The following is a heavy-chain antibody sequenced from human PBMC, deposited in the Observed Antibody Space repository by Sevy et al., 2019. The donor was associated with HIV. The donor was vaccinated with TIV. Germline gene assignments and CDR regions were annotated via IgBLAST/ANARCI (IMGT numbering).Heavy chain of an antibody. D-gene: IGHD3-10*01. CDR3: ATSGTLITTKAGGFDV. CDR1: GFRFSSYS. V-gene: IGHV1-18*01. J-gene: IGHJ3*01. Sequence: ASVKVSCKASGFRFSSYSFSWVRQAPGQGLEWLGWISAFNGNTNSPQQLKDRVTITIDASRDTAYMELRSLRPDDTAVYYCATSGTLITTKAGGFDVWGQGTRVTVSS. CDR2: ISAFNGNT.